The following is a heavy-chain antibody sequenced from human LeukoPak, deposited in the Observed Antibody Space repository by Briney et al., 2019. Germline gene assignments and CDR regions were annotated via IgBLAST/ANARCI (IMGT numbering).Heavy chain of an antibody. D-gene: IGHD4-17*01. V-gene: IGHV3-23*01. CDR2: ISGSGGST. CDR3: ARLKATVSIHAYFDS. J-gene: IGHJ4*02. CDR1: GFIFSSYA. Sequence: GGSLRLSCAASGFIFSSYAMSWVRQAPGKGLEWVSAISGSGGSTYYADSVKGRFTISRDNSKNTLYLQMNSLRAEDTAVYYCARLKATVSIHAYFDSWGQGTLVTVSS.